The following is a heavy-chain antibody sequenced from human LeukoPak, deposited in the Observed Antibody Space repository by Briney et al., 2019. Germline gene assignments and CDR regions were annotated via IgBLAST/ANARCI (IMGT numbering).Heavy chain of an antibody. CDR3: ARYYDVIRY. Sequence: RSSETLSLTCAVYGGSFSGYYWSWIRQPPGKGLEWIGEINHSGSTNYNPSLKSRVTISVDTSKNQFSLKLSSVTAADTAVYYCARYYDVIRYWGQGTLVTVSS. CDR1: GGSFSGYY. J-gene: IGHJ4*02. V-gene: IGHV4-34*01. D-gene: IGHD3-22*01. CDR2: INHSGST.